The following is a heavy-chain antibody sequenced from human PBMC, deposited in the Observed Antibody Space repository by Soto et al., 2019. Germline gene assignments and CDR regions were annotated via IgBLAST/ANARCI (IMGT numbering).Heavy chain of an antibody. CDR2: INHSGST. V-gene: IGHV4-34*01. Sequence: PSETLSLTCAVYGGSFSGDYWSWIRQPPGKGLEWIGEINHSGSTNYNPSLKSRVTISVDTSKNQFSLKLSSVTAADTAVYYCARAYSSGWYHYYYYYGMDVWGQGTTVTVAS. CDR1: GGSFSGDY. CDR3: ARAYSSGWYHYYYYYGMDV. J-gene: IGHJ6*02. D-gene: IGHD6-19*01.